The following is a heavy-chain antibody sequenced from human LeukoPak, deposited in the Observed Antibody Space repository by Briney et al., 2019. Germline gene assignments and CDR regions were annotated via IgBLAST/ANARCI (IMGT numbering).Heavy chain of an antibody. CDR1: GGSISSGDYY. J-gene: IGHJ3*02. V-gene: IGHV4-30-4*01. CDR2: IYYSGST. D-gene: IGHD2-2*01. CDR3: AREVVVKRAYDAFDI. Sequence: SETLSLTCTVSGGSISSGDYYWSWIRQPPGKGLEWIGYIYYSGSTYYNPSLKSRVTISVDTSKNQFSLKLSSVTAADTAVYYCAREVVVKRAYDAFDIWGQGTMVTVSP.